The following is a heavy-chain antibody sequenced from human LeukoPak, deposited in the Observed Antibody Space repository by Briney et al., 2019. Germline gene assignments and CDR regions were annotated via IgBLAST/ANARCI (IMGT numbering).Heavy chain of an antibody. CDR2: IFHSGST. D-gene: IGHD5-18*01. V-gene: IGHV4-38-2*01. Sequence: SETLSLTCAVSGYSISSGYYWGWIRQPPGKGLEWIGSIFHSGSTNYNPSLKSRVTISVDTSKNQFSLKLSSVTAADTAVYYCARVPRGYSYGYWNAFDIWGQGTMVTVSS. CDR3: ARVPRGYSYGYWNAFDI. J-gene: IGHJ3*02. CDR1: GYSISSGYY.